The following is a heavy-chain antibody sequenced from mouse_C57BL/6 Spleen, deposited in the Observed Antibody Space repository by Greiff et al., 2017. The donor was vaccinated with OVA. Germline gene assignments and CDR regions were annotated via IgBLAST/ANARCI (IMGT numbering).Heavy chain of an antibody. D-gene: IGHD2-4*01. CDR1: GFTFSSYA. V-gene: IGHV5-4*03. J-gene: IGHJ4*01. CDR2: ISDGGSYT. CDR3: ARGDYYYYPSYAMDY. Sequence: EVKLVESGGGLVKPGGSLKLSCAASGFTFSSYAMSWVRQTPEKRLEWVATISDGGSYTYYPDNVKGRFTISRDNAKNNLYLQMSHLKSEDTAMYYCARGDYYYYPSYAMDYWGQGTSVTVSS.